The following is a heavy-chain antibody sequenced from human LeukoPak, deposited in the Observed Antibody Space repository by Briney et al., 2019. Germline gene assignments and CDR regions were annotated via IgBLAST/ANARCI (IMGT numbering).Heavy chain of an antibody. J-gene: IGHJ6*02. CDR1: GYTFTSHA. CDR3: ARSIIIVPNTSYYYYYMDV. CDR2: VNGATGNT. D-gene: IGHD2/OR15-2a*01. V-gene: IGHV1-3*01. Sequence: ASVKLSCTASGYTFTSHALHWVRQAPGESLEWMAWVNGATGNTEYSQKFQARVTITRDTSASTACMELSSLRSEDTAVYYCARSIIIVPNTSYYYYYMDVWGQGTTVTVSS.